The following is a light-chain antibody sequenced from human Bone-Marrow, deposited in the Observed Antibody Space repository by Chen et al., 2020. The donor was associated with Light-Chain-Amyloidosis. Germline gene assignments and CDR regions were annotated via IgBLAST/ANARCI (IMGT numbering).Light chain of an antibody. CDR3: QSADSSGTYEVI. Sequence: SYELTQPPSVSVSPGQTARITCSGDDLPTKYAYWYQQKPGPAPVLVIHRDTERPSGISERFSGSSSGTTATLTIIGVQAADEADYHCQSADSSGTYEVIFGGGTKLTVL. J-gene: IGLJ2*01. V-gene: IGLV3-25*03. CDR1: DLPTKY. CDR2: RDT.